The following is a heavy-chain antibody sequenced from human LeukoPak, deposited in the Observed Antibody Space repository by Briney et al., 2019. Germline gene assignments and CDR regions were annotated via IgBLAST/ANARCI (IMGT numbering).Heavy chain of an antibody. D-gene: IGHD4-17*01. CDR2: ISGSGGST. CDR1: GFTFSSYA. CDR3: AKDPIGMTTVTTGDFDY. V-gene: IGHV3-23*01. Sequence: PGGSLRLSCAASGFTFSSYAMSWVRQAPGKGLEWVSAISGSGGSTYYADSVKGRFTISRDNSKNTLYLQMNSLRAEDTAVYYCAKDPIGMTTVTTGDFDYWGQGILVTVSS. J-gene: IGHJ4*02.